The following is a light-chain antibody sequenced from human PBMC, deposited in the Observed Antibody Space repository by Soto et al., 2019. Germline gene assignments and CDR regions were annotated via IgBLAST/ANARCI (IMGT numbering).Light chain of an antibody. J-gene: IGKJ2*01. CDR3: QQYYSTPYT. V-gene: IGKV4-1*01. Sequence: DIVVTQSPDSLAVSLGERATINSKSSQSVLYSSNNKNYLAWYQQKPGQPPKLLIYWASTRESGVPDRFSGSGSGTDFTLTISSLQAEDVAVYYCQQYYSTPYTFGQGTKLELK. CDR1: QSVLYSSNNKNY. CDR2: WAS.